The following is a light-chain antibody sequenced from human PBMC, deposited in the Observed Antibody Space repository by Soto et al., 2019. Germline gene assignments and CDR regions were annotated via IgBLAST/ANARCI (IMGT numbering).Light chain of an antibody. J-gene: IGKJ4*01. V-gene: IGKV3-20*01. Sequence: EIVLTQSPGPLSLTAGERATLSCRASQSVTNNQFAWLRQKPGQAPRLLIWGVSKRATGIPDRFSGSLSGADFHTTISSLEAEASEVYFRQQYAGSTLTFGGGTKVDIK. CDR3: QQYAGSTLT. CDR2: GVS. CDR1: QSVTNNQ.